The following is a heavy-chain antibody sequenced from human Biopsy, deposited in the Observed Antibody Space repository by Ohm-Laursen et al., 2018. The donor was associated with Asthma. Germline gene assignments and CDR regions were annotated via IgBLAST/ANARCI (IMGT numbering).Heavy chain of an antibody. CDR3: AKRRGYSGHDNDY. CDR1: GFMFRNFG. D-gene: IGHD5-12*01. V-gene: IGHV3-30*18. Sequence: SLRLSCSASGFMFRNFGMHWVRQAPGKGLEWVAVISYDGNHKFYVDSVKGRFTISRDNSKNTLYLQMNSLRTEDTADYYCAKRRGYSGHDNDYWGQGTLVIVSS. CDR2: ISYDGNHK. J-gene: IGHJ4*02.